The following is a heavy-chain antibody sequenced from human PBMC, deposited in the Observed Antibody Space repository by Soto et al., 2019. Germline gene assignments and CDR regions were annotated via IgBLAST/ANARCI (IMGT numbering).Heavy chain of an antibody. V-gene: IGHV3-48*01. CDR1: GFTFSSYS. J-gene: IGHJ4*02. CDR3: ASDTSNWGLVSRFDY. D-gene: IGHD7-27*01. Sequence: GGSLRLSCAASGFTFSSYSMNWVRQAPGKGLEWVSYISSSSSTIYYADSVKGRFTISRDNAKNSLYLQMNSLGAEDTAVYYCASDTSNWGLVSRFDYWGQGTLVTVSS. CDR2: ISSSSSTI.